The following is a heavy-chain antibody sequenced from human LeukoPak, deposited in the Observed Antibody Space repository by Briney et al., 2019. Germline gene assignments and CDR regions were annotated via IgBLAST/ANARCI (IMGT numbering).Heavy chain of an antibody. Sequence: PSETLSLTCTVSGYSISSGYYWGWIRQPPGKGLEWIGSIYHSGSTYYNPSLESRVTISVDTSKNQFSLKLSSVTAADTAVYYCARAILEYQYPYYFDYWGQGTLVTVSS. D-gene: IGHD3-3*01. CDR3: ARAILEYQYPYYFDY. V-gene: IGHV4-38-2*02. CDR1: GYSISSGYY. CDR2: IYHSGST. J-gene: IGHJ4*02.